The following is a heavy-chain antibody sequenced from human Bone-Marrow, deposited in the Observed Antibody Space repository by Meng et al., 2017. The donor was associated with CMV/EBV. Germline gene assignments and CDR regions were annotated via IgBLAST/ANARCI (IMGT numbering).Heavy chain of an antibody. J-gene: IGHJ5*02. V-gene: IGHV4-39*07. CDR1: GGSISSSSYY. CDR3: GRDPDYSEENWFDP. D-gene: IGHD4-11*01. Sequence: SETLSLTCTVSGGSISSSSYYWGWIRQPPGKGLEWIGTIYYSGSTYYNPSLKSRVTISVDTSKNQYSLKLSSVTAADTAVYYCGRDPDYSEENWFDPWGQGTLVTVSS. CDR2: IYYSGST.